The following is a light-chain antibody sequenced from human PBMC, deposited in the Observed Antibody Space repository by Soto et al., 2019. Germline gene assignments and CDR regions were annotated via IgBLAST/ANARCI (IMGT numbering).Light chain of an antibody. CDR3: QKYNSAPMWT. CDR2: AAS. V-gene: IGKV1-27*01. Sequence: DIQMTQSPSSLSASVGDRVNITCRASQGISNYLAWYQQRPGKVPKLLIYAASTLQSGVPSRFSGSGSGTDFTLTISSLQPEDVATYYCQKYNSAPMWTFGQGTKVEIK. J-gene: IGKJ1*01. CDR1: QGISNY.